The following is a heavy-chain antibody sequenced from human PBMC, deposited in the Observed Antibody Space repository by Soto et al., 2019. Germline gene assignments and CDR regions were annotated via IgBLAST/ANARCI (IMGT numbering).Heavy chain of an antibody. D-gene: IGHD3-3*02. J-gene: IGHJ3*01. V-gene: IGHV3-23*01. CDR2: IGGGDDI. CDR3: AKDSISYNGIYDAFDV. Sequence: RPSCGASGFTLFNYALARVRQTPGEGPEWVSTIGGGDDIFYAESVQGRFIISRDDSRSTMYLQMDNLRVEDTAIYFCAKDSISYNGIYDAFDVWGQGTVVTVSS. CDR1: GFTLFNYA.